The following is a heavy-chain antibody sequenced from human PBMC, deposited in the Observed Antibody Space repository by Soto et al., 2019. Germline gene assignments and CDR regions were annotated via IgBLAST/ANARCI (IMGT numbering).Heavy chain of an antibody. J-gene: IGHJ6*03. CDR2: MNPNSGNT. D-gene: IGHD1-26*01. CDR3: ARGGAGGARYYYYYMDV. Sequence: ASVKVSCKASGYTFTSYDINWVRQATGQGLEWMGWMNPNSGNTGYAQKFQVRVTMNRNTSISTAYMELSSLRSEDTAVYYCARGGAGGARYYYYYMDVWGKGTTVTVSS. CDR1: GYTFTSYD. V-gene: IGHV1-8*02.